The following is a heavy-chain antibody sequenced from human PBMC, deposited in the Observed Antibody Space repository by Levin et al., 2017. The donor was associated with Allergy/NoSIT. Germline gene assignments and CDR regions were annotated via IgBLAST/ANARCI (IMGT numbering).Heavy chain of an antibody. D-gene: IGHD3-10*01. CDR2: FSWNSGSI. CDR3: ARDNIGLSDAFDI. J-gene: IGHJ3*02. Sequence: PGGSLRLSCAASGFTFDDYAMHWVRQAPGKGLEWVSGFSWNSGSIGYADSVKGRFTISRATAKNSLYWQMNSLRTEDTALYFCARDNIGLSDAFDIWGQGTMVIVSS. CDR1: GFTFDDYA. V-gene: IGHV3-9*01.